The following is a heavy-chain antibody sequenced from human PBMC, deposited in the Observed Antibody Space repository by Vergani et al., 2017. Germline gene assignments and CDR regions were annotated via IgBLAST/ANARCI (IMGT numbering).Heavy chain of an antibody. J-gene: IGHJ4*02. V-gene: IGHV3-23*01. D-gene: IGHD5-24*01. Sequence: EVQLLESGGRLVQPGGSLRLSCVASGFAFSSYAMYWVRQAPGKGLEWVSGLTASGSGISYADSVGGRFTISRDNSKNTLFLQMDSLRAEDTAVYYCAKSGWLQHFGAHYFDSWGQGILVTGSS. CDR2: LTASGSGI. CDR1: GFAFSSYA. CDR3: AKSGWLQHFGAHYFDS.